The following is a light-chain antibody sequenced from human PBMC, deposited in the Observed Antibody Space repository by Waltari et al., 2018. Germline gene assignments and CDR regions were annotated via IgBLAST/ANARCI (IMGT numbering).Light chain of an antibody. CDR2: AAS. Sequence: DVQMTQSPASVSASVGDRLPITCRASRGINHYLSWFQQKPGKAPRSLIYAASTLQSGAPSTFSGSGSGTQFAITISSLQPEDFGTYYCLQYYSYPGTFGPGTRVDI. CDR3: LQYYSYPGT. V-gene: IGKV1-16*01. CDR1: RGINHY. J-gene: IGKJ3*01.